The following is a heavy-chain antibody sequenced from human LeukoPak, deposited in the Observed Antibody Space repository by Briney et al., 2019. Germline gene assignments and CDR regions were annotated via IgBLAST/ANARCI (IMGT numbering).Heavy chain of an antibody. CDR1: GYTFTGYY. J-gene: IGHJ4*02. V-gene: IGHV1-2*02. Sequence: ASVKVSCKASGYTFTGYYMHWVRQAPGQGLEWMGWIIPNSGGTKYAQKFQGRVTMTRDTSISTAYMELSRLRSDDTAVYYCAIHYYDSSGYYLGLDYWGQGTLVTVSS. CDR2: IIPNSGGT. CDR3: AIHYYDSSGYYLGLDY. D-gene: IGHD3-22*01.